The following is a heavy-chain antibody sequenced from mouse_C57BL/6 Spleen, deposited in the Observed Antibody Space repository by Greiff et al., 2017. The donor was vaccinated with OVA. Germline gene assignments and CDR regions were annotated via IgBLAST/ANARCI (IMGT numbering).Heavy chain of an antibody. J-gene: IGHJ2*01. D-gene: IGHD3-2*02. V-gene: IGHV5-4*01. CDR1: GFTFSSYA. Sequence: DVQLVESGGGLVKPGGSLKLSCAASGFTFSSYAMSWVRQTPEKRLEWVATISDGGSYTYYPDNVKGRFTISRENAKNNLYLQMSHLKSEDTAMYYCARDPHSGAPDYWGQGTTLTVSS. CDR3: ARDPHSGAPDY. CDR2: ISDGGSYT.